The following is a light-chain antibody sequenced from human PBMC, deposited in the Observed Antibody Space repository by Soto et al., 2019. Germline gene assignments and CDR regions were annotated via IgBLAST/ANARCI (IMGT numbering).Light chain of an antibody. CDR3: QQYGSSQVT. Sequence: EIVLTQSPGTLSLSPGERATLSCRASQSVTSNYLAWYQQKSGQAPRLLIYGASRRATGIPDRFSGSVSGTDFTLTISRLEPEDFAVYYCQQYGSSQVTFGQGTRLEIK. V-gene: IGKV3-20*01. J-gene: IGKJ5*01. CDR1: QSVTSNY. CDR2: GAS.